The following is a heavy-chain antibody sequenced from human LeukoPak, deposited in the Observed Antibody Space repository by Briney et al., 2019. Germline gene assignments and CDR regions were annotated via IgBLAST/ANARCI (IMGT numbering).Heavy chain of an antibody. D-gene: IGHD4-23*01. CDR1: GFTFSSYA. CDR3: ANYGGNSPF. V-gene: IGHV3-30-3*01. CDR2: ISYDGSNK. J-gene: IGHJ4*02. Sequence: GGSLRLSCAASGFTFSSYAMHWVRQAPGKGLEWVAVISYDGSNKYYADSVKGRFTISRDNSKNTLYLQMNSLRAEDTAVYYCANYGGNSPFWGQGTLVTVSS.